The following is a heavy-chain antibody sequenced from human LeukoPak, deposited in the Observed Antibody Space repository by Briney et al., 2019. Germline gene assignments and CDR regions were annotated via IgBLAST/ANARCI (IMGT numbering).Heavy chain of an antibody. Sequence: ASVKVSCKASGGTFSSYAISWVRQAPGQGLEWMGRIIPIFGTAIYAQKFQGRVTITTDESTSTAYMEVSSLRSEDTAVYYCARSGGSYHRPNFDYWGQGTLVTVSS. J-gene: IGHJ4*02. CDR3: ARSGGSYHRPNFDY. D-gene: IGHD1-26*01. CDR2: IIPIFGTA. CDR1: GGTFSSYA. V-gene: IGHV1-69*05.